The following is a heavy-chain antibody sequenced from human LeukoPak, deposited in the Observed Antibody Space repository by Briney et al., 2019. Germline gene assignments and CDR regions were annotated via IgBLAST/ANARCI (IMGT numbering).Heavy chain of an antibody. D-gene: IGHD1/OR15-1a*01. CDR2: ISSSGSYI. CDR3: AREGPINNGDLDY. Sequence: GGSLRLSCAASGFTFSSYSMNWVRQAPGKGLEWVSSISSSGSYIFHADSVKGRFTISRDNAKNSLYLQMNSLRAEDTAVYYCAREGPINNGDLDYWGQGALVTVSS. J-gene: IGHJ4*02. CDR1: GFTFSSYS. V-gene: IGHV3-21*01.